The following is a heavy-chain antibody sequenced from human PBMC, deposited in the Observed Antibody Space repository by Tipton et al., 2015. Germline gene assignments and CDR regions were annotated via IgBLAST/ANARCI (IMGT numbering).Heavy chain of an antibody. CDR2: IYSGGST. D-gene: IGHD6-19*01. CDR3: ARPVYSSGWSPFDY. V-gene: IGHV3-53*01. Sequence: SLRLSCAASGFTFASYSMSWVRQAPGKGLEWVSVIYSGGSTYYADSVKGRFTISRDNSKNTLYLQMNSLRAEDTAVYYCARPVYSSGWSPFDYWGQGTLVTVSS. J-gene: IGHJ4*02. CDR1: GFTFASYS.